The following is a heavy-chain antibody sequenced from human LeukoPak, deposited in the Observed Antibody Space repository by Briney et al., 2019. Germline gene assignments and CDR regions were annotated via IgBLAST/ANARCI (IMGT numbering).Heavy chain of an antibody. D-gene: IGHD3-3*01. CDR3: ARPYDFWSGYFDY. J-gene: IGHJ4*02. V-gene: IGHV3-21*01. Sequence: GGSLRLSCAASGFTFSSYEMNWVRQAPGKGLEWVSSISSSSSYIYYADSVKGRFTISRDNAKNSLYLQMNSLRAEDTAVYYCARPYDFWSGYFDYWGQGTLVTVSS. CDR1: GFTFSSYE. CDR2: ISSSSSYI.